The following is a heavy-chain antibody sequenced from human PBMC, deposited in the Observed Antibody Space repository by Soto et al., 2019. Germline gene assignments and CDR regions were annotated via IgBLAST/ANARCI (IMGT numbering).Heavy chain of an antibody. CDR1: GYPVTAYY. CDR2: INPATGAA. CDR3: VRGGGVGVAGSAAFDM. Sequence: QLHLVHSGAVVKKPGASVTVSCSASGYPVTAYYMHWVRQAPGRGLEWMGGINPATGAAKYTQTCQGRVSMTRDTSTSPGFIELIGLTSGDTAVFYCVRGGGVGVAGSAAFDMWGQGTLVTVSS. J-gene: IGHJ3*02. V-gene: IGHV1-2*02. D-gene: IGHD3-3*01.